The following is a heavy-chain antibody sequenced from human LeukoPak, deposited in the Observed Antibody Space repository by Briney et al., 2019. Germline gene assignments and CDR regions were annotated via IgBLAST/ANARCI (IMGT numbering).Heavy chain of an antibody. V-gene: IGHV1-69*13. CDR3: ARGPPKQYYYDSSGYYSYYYYGMDV. CDR2: IIPIFGTA. J-gene: IGHJ6*02. Sequence: SVKVSCKASGYTFTSYAMNWVRQAPGQGLEWMGGIIPIFGTANYAQKFQGRVTITADESTSTAYMELSSLRSEDTAVYYCARGPPKQYYYDSSGYYSYYYYGMDVWGQGTTVTVSS. D-gene: IGHD3-22*01. CDR1: GYTFTSYA.